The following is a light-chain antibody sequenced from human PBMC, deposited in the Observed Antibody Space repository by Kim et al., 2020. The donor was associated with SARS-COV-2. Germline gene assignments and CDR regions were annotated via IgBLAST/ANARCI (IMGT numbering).Light chain of an antibody. CDR3: AAWDDNVDGWV. V-gene: IGLV1-44*01. Sequence: QSVLTQPPSASGTPGQRVTISCSGSSSNIGSDTVNWYQHLPGTAPKLLIYNNNQRPSGVPDRFSGSKSGTSASLAISGLQSEDEADYYCAAWDDNVDGWVFGGGTQLTVL. CDR1: SSNIGSDT. CDR2: NNN. J-gene: IGLJ3*02.